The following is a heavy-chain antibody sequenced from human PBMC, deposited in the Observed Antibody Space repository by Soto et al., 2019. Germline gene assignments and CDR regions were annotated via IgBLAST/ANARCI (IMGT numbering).Heavy chain of an antibody. Sequence: QVQLVESGGGVVQPGRSLRLSCAASGFTFSSYGMHWVRQAPGKGLEWVAVIWYDGSNKYYADSVKGRFTISRDNSKNPRYLQMNSRRAEDTAVYYCARDKLLGSTVGYYFDYWGQGTLVTVSS. D-gene: IGHD2-15*01. CDR3: ARDKLLGSTVGYYFDY. V-gene: IGHV3-33*01. CDR2: IWYDGSNK. J-gene: IGHJ4*02. CDR1: GFTFSSYG.